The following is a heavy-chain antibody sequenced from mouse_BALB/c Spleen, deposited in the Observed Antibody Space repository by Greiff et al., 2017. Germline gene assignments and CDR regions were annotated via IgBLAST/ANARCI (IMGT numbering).Heavy chain of an antibody. CDR1: GFTFTDYY. CDR3: ARIYYYGSSEDY. Sequence: EVKLVESGGGLVQPGGSLRLSCATSGFTFTDYYMSWVRQPPGKALEWLGFIRNKANGYTTEYSASVKGRFTISRDNSQSILYLQMNTLRAEDSATYYCARIYYYGSSEDYWGQGTTLTVSS. J-gene: IGHJ2*01. V-gene: IGHV7-3*02. D-gene: IGHD1-1*01. CDR2: IRNKANGYTT.